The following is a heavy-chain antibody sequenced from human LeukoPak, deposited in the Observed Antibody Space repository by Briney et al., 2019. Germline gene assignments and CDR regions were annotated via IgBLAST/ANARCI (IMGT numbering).Heavy chain of an antibody. D-gene: IGHD2-15*01. Sequence: GGSLRLSCAASGFTVSSYYMNWVRQAPGKELEWVSVIYTGGGKYYADSVRGRFTISRDTSKNMVFLQMNSLRVEDTAVYYCARGYCSGGSCYSYYYYNYMDVWGKGTTVTVSS. CDR2: IYTGGGK. CDR3: ARGYCSGGSCYSYYYYNYMDV. J-gene: IGHJ6*03. CDR1: GFTVSSYY. V-gene: IGHV3-53*01.